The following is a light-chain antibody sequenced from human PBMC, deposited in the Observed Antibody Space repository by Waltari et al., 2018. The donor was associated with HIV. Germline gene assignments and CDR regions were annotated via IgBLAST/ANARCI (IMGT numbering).Light chain of an antibody. CDR2: GDSDGSH. CDR1: SGPSNYA. J-gene: IGLJ3*02. CDR3: QAWGTGIRV. V-gene: IGLV4-69*01. Sequence: QLLLPPPPSASASLGASVKLTCTLSSGPSNYAIAWHQQQPGKGPRYLMTGDSDGSHTRGDGVPDRFSGSTSGADHYLTISSLQSEDEADYYCQAWGTGIRVFGGGTKLTVL.